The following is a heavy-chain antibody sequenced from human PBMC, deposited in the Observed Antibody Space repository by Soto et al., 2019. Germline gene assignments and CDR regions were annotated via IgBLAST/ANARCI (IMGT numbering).Heavy chain of an antibody. J-gene: IGHJ3*02. Sequence: SVKVSCKASGGTFSSYAISWVRQSPGQGLEWMGGIIPIFGTANYAQKFQGRVTITADESTSTAYMELSSLRSEDTAVYYCARDSSWTTVTSAGISYIWGQGSMVTVSS. CDR3: ARDSSWTTVTSAGISYI. CDR2: IIPIFGTA. CDR1: GGTFSSYA. D-gene: IGHD4-17*01. V-gene: IGHV1-69*13.